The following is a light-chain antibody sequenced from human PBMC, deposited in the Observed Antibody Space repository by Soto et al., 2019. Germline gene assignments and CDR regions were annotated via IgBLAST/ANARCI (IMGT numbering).Light chain of an antibody. V-gene: IGLV2-14*01. CDR3: HSYIQNISYV. CDR2: EVS. Sequence: QSAVTQADPVSRAPGQSIKISCTGNSSDVGGYNYVSWYQQHPGKAPKLMIYEVSNRPSGVSNRFSGSKSGNTASLTISGLQPDVVPGYYCHSYIQNISYVF. J-gene: IGLJ1*01. CDR1: SSDVGGYNY.